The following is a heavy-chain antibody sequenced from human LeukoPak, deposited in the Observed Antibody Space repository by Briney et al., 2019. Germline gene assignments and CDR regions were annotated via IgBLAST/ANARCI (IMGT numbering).Heavy chain of an antibody. D-gene: IGHD3-10*01. CDR2: ISGSGTGT. V-gene: IGHV3-23*01. J-gene: IGHJ4*02. CDR1: EFTFSSHA. Sequence: GGSLRLSCAASEFTFSSHAMSWVRQAPGKGLEWVSTISGSGTGTYYADSVKGRFTISRDNGRNTVFLQMSSLRAEDTALYYCARKSASGNYPLDYWGQGTLVTVSS. CDR3: ARKSASGNYPLDY.